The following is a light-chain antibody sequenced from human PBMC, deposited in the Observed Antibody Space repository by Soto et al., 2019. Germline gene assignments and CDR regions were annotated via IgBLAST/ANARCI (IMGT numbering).Light chain of an antibody. J-gene: IGLJ1*01. V-gene: IGLV3-9*01. Sequence: SYELTQPLSVSVALGQTARITCGGNNIGSKNVHWYQQKPGQAPVLVIYRDSNRPSGIPERFSGSNSGNTATLTISRAQAGDAADYYCQVWDSSTVFGTGTKVTVL. CDR3: QVWDSSTV. CDR2: RDS. CDR1: NIGSKN.